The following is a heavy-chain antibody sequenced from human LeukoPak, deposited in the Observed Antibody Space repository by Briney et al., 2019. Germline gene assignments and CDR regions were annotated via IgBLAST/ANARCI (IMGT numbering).Heavy chain of an antibody. J-gene: IGHJ4*02. V-gene: IGHV3-23*01. D-gene: IGHD5-12*01. CDR3: AKVSAVDIVATIFDY. Sequence: GGSLRLSCAASGFTFSSYAMSWVRQAPGKGLEWVSAISGSGGSTYYADSVKGRFTISRDNSENTLHLQMNSLRAEDTAVYYCAKVSAVDIVATIFDYWGQGTLVTVSS. CDR2: ISGSGGST. CDR1: GFTFSSYA.